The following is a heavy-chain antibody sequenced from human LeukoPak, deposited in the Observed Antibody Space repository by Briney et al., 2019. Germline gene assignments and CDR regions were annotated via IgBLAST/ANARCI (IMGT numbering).Heavy chain of an antibody. J-gene: IGHJ4*02. CDR3: ATADTAMGGIDY. Sequence: ASVKVSCKVSGYTLTELSMHWVRQAPGKGLEWMGGFDPEDGETIYAQKFQGRVTMTEDTPTDTAYMELSSLRSEDTAVYYCATADTAMGGIDYWGQGTLVTVSS. CDR2: FDPEDGET. V-gene: IGHV1-24*01. D-gene: IGHD5-18*01. CDR1: GYTLTELS.